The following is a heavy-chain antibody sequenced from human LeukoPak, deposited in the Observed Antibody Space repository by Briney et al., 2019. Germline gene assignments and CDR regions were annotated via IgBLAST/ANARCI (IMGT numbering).Heavy chain of an antibody. Sequence: GESLKISCKGSGYSFTSYWIGWVRQMPGKGREWMGIIYPGDSDTRYSPSFQGQVTISADKSISTAYLQWSSLKASDTAMYYCARRGYYYDSSGSATIDYWGQGTLVTVSS. CDR3: ARRGYYYDSSGSATIDY. V-gene: IGHV5-51*01. CDR1: GYSFTSYW. D-gene: IGHD3-22*01. CDR2: IYPGDSDT. J-gene: IGHJ4*02.